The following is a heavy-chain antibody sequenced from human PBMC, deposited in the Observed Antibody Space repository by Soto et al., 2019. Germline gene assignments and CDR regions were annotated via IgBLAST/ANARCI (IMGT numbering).Heavy chain of an antibody. CDR3: ARVYYDSLTPWPGLNWFDP. CDR1: GGSISSYY. V-gene: IGHV4-59*01. CDR2: IYYSGST. D-gene: IGHD3-3*01. Sequence: SETLSLTCTVSGGSISSYYWSWIRQPPGKGLEWTGYIYYSGSTNYNPSLKSRVTISVDTSKNQFSLKLSSVTAADTAVYYCARVYYDSLTPWPGLNWFDPWGQGTLVTVSS. J-gene: IGHJ5*02.